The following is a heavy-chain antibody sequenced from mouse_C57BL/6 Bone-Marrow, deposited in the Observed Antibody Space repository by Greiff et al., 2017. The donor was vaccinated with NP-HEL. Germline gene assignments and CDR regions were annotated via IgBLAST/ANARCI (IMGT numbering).Heavy chain of an antibody. Sequence: QVQLQQSGAELVKPGASVKLSCKASGYTFTSYWMHWVKQRPGQGLEWIGMIHPNSGSTNYNEKFKSKATLTVDKSSSTAYMQLSSLTSEDSAVYYCARPYDSYYFDYWGQGTTLTVSS. V-gene: IGHV1-64*01. CDR2: IHPNSGST. D-gene: IGHD2-3*01. CDR1: GYTFTSYW. J-gene: IGHJ2*01. CDR3: ARPYDSYYFDY.